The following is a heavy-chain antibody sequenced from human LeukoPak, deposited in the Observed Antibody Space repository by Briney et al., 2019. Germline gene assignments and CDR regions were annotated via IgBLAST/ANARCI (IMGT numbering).Heavy chain of an antibody. CDR3: AKRYGSYYRAFDI. CDR1: GYTFTSYD. D-gene: IGHD1-26*01. CDR2: MNPNSGNT. V-gene: IGHV1-8*01. J-gene: IGHJ3*02. Sequence: ASVKVFCKASGYTFTSYDINWVRQATGQGLEWMGWMNPNSGNTGYAQKFQGRVTMTRNTSISTAYMELSSLRSEDTAVYYCAKRYGSYYRAFDIWGQGTMVTVSS.